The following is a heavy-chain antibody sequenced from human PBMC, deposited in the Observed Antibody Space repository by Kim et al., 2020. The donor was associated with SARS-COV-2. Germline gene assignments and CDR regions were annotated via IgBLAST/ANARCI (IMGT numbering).Heavy chain of an antibody. CDR3: AKEGAAAGTGPGAF. J-gene: IGHJ4*02. CDR1: GFTFSSYG. CDR2: ISYDGSNK. D-gene: IGHD6-13*01. Sequence: GGSLRLSCAASGFTFSSYGMHWVRQAPGKGLEWVAVISYDGSNKYYADSVKGRFTISRDNSKNTLYLQMNSLRAEDTAVYYCAKEGAAAGTGPGAFWGQGTLVTVSS. V-gene: IGHV3-30*18.